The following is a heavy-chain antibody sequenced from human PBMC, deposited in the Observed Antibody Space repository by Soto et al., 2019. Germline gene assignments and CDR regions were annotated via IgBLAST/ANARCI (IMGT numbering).Heavy chain of an antibody. CDR2: IRSKAYGGTT. V-gene: IGHV3-49*03. CDR3: TREGLRGMRGAFDI. J-gene: IGHJ3*02. Sequence: PGGSLRLSCTASGFTFGDYAMSWFRQAPGKGLEWVGFIRSKAYGGTTEYAASVKGRFTISRDDSKSIAYLQMNSLKTEDTAVYYCTREGLRGMRGAFDIWGQGTMVTVSS. D-gene: IGHD3-16*01. CDR1: GFTFGDYA.